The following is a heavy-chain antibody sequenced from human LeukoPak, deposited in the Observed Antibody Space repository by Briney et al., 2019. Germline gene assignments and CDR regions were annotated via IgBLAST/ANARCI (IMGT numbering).Heavy chain of an antibody. CDR2: ISSSGSTI. D-gene: IGHD3-3*01. CDR1: GFTFSDYY. Sequence: TGGSLRLSCAASGFTFSDYYMSWIRQAPGKGLEWVSYISSSGSTIYYADSVKGRFTISRDNAKNSLYLQMNSLRAEDTAVYYCVRFGGYDFWSTYYYFDYWGQGTLVTVSS. CDR3: VRFGGYDFWSTYYYFDY. V-gene: IGHV3-11*04. J-gene: IGHJ4*02.